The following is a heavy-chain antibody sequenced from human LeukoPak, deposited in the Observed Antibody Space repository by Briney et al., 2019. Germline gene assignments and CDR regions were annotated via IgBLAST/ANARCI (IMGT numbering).Heavy chain of an antibody. CDR1: GFTFDDYA. CDR3: AKDTWVAGTHYFDC. J-gene: IGHJ4*02. Sequence: GGSLRLSCAASGFTFDDYAMHWVRQAPGKGLEWVSGISWNSGSIGYADSVKGRFTISRDNAKNSLYLQMNSLRAEDTALYYCAKDTWVAGTHYFDCWGQGTLVTVSS. CDR2: ISWNSGSI. V-gene: IGHV3-9*01. D-gene: IGHD6-19*01.